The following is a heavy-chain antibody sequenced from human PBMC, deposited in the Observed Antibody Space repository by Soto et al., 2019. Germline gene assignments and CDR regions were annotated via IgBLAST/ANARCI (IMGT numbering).Heavy chain of an antibody. CDR3: ARVEYSGFEYLFES. J-gene: IGHJ4*02. CDR1: GASISSGDYS. D-gene: IGHD5-12*01. Sequence: SETLSLTCAVSGASISSGDYSWSWVRQPPGKGLEWIGHIHHGGTPYYKASLKSRVTISQDRSKNQFSLSLSSVTAADTAMYLCARVEYSGFEYLFESWGQGILVTVS. V-gene: IGHV4-30-2*01. CDR2: IHHGGTP.